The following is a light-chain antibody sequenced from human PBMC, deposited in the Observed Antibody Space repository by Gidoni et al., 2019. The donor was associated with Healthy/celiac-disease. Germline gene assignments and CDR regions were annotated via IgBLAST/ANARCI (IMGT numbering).Light chain of an antibody. CDR2: AAS. CDR1: QGISNS. V-gene: IGKV1-NL1*01. J-gene: IGKJ2*02. Sequence: DIQMTQSPSSLSASVGDRVTITCRASQGISNSLAWYQQKPGKAPKLLLYAASRLESGVPSRFSGSGSGTDYTLTISSLQPEDFATYYCQQYYSTLGTFXQXTKLEIK. CDR3: QQYYSTLGT.